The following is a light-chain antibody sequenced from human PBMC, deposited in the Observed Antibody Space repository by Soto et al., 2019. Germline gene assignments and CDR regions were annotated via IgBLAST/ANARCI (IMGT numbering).Light chain of an antibody. V-gene: IGLV2-14*01. CDR2: QVT. CDR3: SSYTDSSNYV. J-gene: IGLJ1*01. Sequence: QSALTQPASVSGSPGQSITISCTGTSSDLAIYNYVSWYQQQPGKAPKLMIYQVTNRPSGVSHLFSGSRSGNTASLTISGLQAEDEADYYCSSYTDSSNYVFGTGTKLTVL. CDR1: SSDLAIYNY.